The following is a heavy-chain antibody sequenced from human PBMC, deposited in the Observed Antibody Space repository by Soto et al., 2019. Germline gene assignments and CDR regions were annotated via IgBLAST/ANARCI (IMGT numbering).Heavy chain of an antibody. V-gene: IGHV3-33*01. Sequence: QVQLVESGGGVVQPGRSLRLSCAASGFTFSSYGMHWVRQAPGKGLEWVAVIGYDGSNKYYADSVKGRFTISRDNSKKTLQLQRNSLRAEDTAVYYCGRGGGIEYSRFAYFDYWGQGTLVTVSS. CDR1: GFTFSSYG. CDR3: GRGGGIEYSRFAYFDY. D-gene: IGHD6-6*01. J-gene: IGHJ4*02. CDR2: IGYDGSNK.